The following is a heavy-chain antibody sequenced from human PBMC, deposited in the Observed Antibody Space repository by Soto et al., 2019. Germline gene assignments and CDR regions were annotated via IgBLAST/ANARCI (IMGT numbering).Heavy chain of an antibody. CDR1: GFTFSGDA. CDR3: DSDYLNQVSCHAPISSDP. J-gene: IGHJ5*02. Sequence: GGSLRLSCAASGFTFSGDAMNWVRQAPGKGPEWVSSISTTSTYIYYADSVKGRFTISRDNAKNSLHLQMNSLRAEDTAVYYCDSDYLNQVSCHAPISSDP. D-gene: IGHD6-6*01. CDR2: ISTTSTYI. V-gene: IGHV3-21*01.